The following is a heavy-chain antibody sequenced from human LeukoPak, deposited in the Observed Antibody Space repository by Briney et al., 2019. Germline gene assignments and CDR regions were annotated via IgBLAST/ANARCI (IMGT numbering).Heavy chain of an antibody. CDR3: PKGCASTGCYTSEH. D-gene: IGHD2-2*02. CDR1: GFTFNNYA. V-gene: IGHV3-23*01. J-gene: IGHJ4*02. Sequence: PGGSLRLPCAASGFTFNNYAMSWVRQAPGRGLEWVSTISGSGDSTYYADSVKGRFTISRDNSKNTLYLQMNSLRPEDTAVYYCPKGCASTGCYTSEHWGQGTLVTVSS. CDR2: ISGSGDST.